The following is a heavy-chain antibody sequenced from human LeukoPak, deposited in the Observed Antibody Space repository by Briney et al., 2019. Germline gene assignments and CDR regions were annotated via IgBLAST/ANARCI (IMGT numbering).Heavy chain of an antibody. J-gene: IGHJ4*02. CDR2: IYYSGST. CDR1: GGSISSGGYY. Sequence: SETLSLTCTVSGGSISSGGYYWSWIRQHPGKGLEWIGYIYYSGSTYYNPSLKSRVTISVDTSENQFSLKLTSVTAADMAVYYCARSPEYYFDYWGQGTLVTVSS. V-gene: IGHV4-31*03. CDR3: ARSPEYYFDY. D-gene: IGHD1-14*01.